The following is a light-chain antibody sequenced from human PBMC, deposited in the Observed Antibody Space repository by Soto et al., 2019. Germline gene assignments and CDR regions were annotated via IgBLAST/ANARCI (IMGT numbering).Light chain of an antibody. CDR1: QSVSSY. Sequence: VLTQSPATLSLSPGERATLSCRASQSVSSYLAWYQQKPGQAPRLLIYGASSRATGIPDRFSGRGSGTDFTLIINRLEPEDVAIYYCQQYGGSPRITFGQGTRLEIK. CDR3: QQYGGSPRIT. V-gene: IGKV3-20*01. CDR2: GAS. J-gene: IGKJ5*01.